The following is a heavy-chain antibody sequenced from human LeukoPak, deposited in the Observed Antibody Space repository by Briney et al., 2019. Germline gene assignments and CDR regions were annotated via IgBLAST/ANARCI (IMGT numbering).Heavy chain of an antibody. V-gene: IGHV4-39*01. CDR2: IYYSGST. CDR1: GGSISSSSYY. CDR3: ATTSLGYSSGWYYFDY. J-gene: IGHJ4*02. D-gene: IGHD6-19*01. Sequence: SETLSLTCTVSGGSISSSSYYWGWIRQPPGKGLEWIGSIYYSGSTYYNPSLKSRVTISVDTSKNQFSLKLSSVTAADTVVYYCATTSLGYSSGWYYFDYWGQGTLVTVSS.